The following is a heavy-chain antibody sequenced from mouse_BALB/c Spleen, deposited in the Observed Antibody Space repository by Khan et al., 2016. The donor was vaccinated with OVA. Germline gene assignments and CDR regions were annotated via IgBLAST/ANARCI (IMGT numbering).Heavy chain of an antibody. D-gene: IGHD3-1*01. Sequence: VELVESGAELVRPGTSVKISCKASGYTFTNYWLGWVKQRPGHGLEWIGDIYPGGDFTNYNEKFNDKATLTADTSSTTVYMQHRRLTSEDSAVYFCARWATWFFDVWGAGTTVTVSS. J-gene: IGHJ1*01. CDR2: IYPGGDFT. CDR1: GYTFTNYW. V-gene: IGHV1-63*02. CDR3: ARWATWFFDV.